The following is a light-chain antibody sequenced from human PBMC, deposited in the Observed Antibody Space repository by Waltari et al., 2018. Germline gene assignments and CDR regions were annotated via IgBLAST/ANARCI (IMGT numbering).Light chain of an antibody. CDR2: FTY. J-gene: IGKJ1*01. Sequence: EIVLTQSPGTLSLSPGERATLSCRASQSISKYLLWYQQRLRQAPSLLIYFTYIRAAGSPDMFSGGGSGTDFSLSISRLGPEDFAVYYGQSYLRLPATFGQGTKVDIK. CDR1: QSISKY. V-gene: IGKV3-20*01. CDR3: QSYLRLPAT.